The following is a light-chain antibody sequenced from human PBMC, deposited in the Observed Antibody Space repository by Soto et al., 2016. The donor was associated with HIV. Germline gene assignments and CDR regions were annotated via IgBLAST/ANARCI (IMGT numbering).Light chain of an antibody. CDR3: KQYYSLPIT. V-gene: IGKV1-NL1*01. J-gene: IGKJ4*01. CDR1: QDISNS. CDR2: AAS. Sequence: DIQMTQSPSSLSASVGDRVTITCRASQDISNSVAWYQQKPGKVPKVLLYAASKLESGVPSRFVGSGYGTDFTLTIRSLQPEDFANYYCKQYYSLPITFGGGAKVEIK.